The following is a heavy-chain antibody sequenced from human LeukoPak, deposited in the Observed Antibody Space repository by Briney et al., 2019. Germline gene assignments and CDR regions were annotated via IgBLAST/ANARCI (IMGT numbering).Heavy chain of an antibody. D-gene: IGHD5-12*01. Sequence: GGSLRLSCAASGFTFSSYSMNWVRQAPGKGLEWVSAIAYDGSNKYDADSVRGRFTISRDNSKNTLYLQMNSLRTEDTAVYYCARDPVATIFSSYYYYYMDAWGKGTTVTVSS. J-gene: IGHJ6*03. CDR1: GFTFSSYS. CDR2: IAYDGSNK. V-gene: IGHV3-30*03. CDR3: ARDPVATIFSSYYYYYMDA.